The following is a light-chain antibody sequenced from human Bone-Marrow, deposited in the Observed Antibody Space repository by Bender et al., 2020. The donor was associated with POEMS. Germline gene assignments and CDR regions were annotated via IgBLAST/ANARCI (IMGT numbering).Light chain of an antibody. CDR2: EVS. CDR1: SSDVGSYNF. J-gene: IGLJ1*01. CDR3: CSYAGRYTFYV. V-gene: IGLV2-23*02. Sequence: QSALTQPAYVSGSPGQSITVSCTGTSSDVGSYNFVSWYQQHPGKAPKLMIYEVSKRPSGVSNSFSGSKSGNTASLTISGLQTADEADYYCCSYAGRYTFYVFGAGTKVTVL.